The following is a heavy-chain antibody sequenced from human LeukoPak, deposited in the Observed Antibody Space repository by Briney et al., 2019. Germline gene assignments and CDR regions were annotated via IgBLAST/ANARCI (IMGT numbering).Heavy chain of an antibody. CDR2: INHSGST. CDR1: GGSFSGYY. D-gene: IGHD3-22*01. CDR3: ARQNRRYYDSSGYYTY. V-gene: IGHV4-34*01. Sequence: SETLSLTCAVYGGSFSGYYWSWIRQPPGKGLEWIGEINHSGSTNYNPSLKSRVTISVDTSKNQFSLKLSSVTAADTAVYYCARQNRRYYDSSGYYTYWGQGTLVTVSS. J-gene: IGHJ4*02.